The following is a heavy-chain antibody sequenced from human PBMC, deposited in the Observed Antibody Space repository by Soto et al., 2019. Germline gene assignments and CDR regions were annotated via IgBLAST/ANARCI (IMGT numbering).Heavy chain of an antibody. Sequence: EVQLVESGGGLVQPGGSLRLSCAASDFTFSSYGMNWVRQAPGKGLEWVSYISSSSSNIYYADSVKGRFTISRDNAKNSLYLQMNSLRAEDTAVYYCARLKHTVARFFDYWGQGTLVTVSS. CDR3: ARLKHTVARFFDY. CDR2: ISSSSSNI. CDR1: DFTFSSYG. J-gene: IGHJ4*02. D-gene: IGHD4-17*01. V-gene: IGHV3-48*01.